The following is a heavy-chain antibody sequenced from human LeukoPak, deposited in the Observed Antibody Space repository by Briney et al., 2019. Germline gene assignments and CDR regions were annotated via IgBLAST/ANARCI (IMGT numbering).Heavy chain of an antibody. D-gene: IGHD3-9*01. CDR2: ISYDGSNK. CDR3: ARPPRYFDWLGYFDY. V-gene: IGHV3-30*04. J-gene: IGHJ4*02. CDR1: GFTFSSYA. Sequence: GGSLRLSCAASGFTFSSYAMHWVRQAPGKGLEWVAVISYDGSNKYYADSVKGRFTISRDNSKNTLYPQMNSLRAEDTAVYYCARPPRYFDWLGYFDYWGQGTLVTVSS.